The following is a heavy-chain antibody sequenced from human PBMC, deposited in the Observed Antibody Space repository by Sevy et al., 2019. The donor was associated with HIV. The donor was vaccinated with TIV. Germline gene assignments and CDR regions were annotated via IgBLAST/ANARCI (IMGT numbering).Heavy chain of an antibody. D-gene: IGHD1-20*01. CDR1: GDSVSGHSAA. J-gene: IGHJ3*02. CDR3: ARGGSAVTGTTFVLAFDI. V-gene: IGHV6-1*01. Sequence: QSQTLSLTCAISGDSVSGHSAAWNWIRQSPSSGLEWLGRTYYRSKWYTDFAVSVKSRITINPDTSKNQFSLHLNSLPPEDTAMYYCARGGSAVTGTTFVLAFDIWGQGTMVTVSS. CDR2: TYYRSKWYT.